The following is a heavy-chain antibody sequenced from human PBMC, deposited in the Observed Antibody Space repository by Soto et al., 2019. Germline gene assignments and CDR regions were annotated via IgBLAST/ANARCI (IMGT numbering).Heavy chain of an antibody. Sequence: QVQLVQSGAEVKKPGSSVKVSCKASGGTFSSYTISWVRQAPGQGLEWMGRIIPILGIANYAQKFEGRVTITADKSTSTAYMELSSLRSEDTAVYYCARASGSWTDFDYWGQGTLVTVSS. V-gene: IGHV1-69*02. CDR2: IIPILGIA. J-gene: IGHJ4*02. CDR1: GGTFSSYT. CDR3: ARASGSWTDFDY. D-gene: IGHD6-13*01.